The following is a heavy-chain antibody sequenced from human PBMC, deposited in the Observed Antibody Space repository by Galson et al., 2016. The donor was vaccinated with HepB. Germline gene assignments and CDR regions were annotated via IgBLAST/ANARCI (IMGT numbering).Heavy chain of an antibody. D-gene: IGHD3-22*01. CDR3: ARGPNYHEGHGPCLDF. CDR2: IGYSGGT. Sequence: SETLSLTCTVSGGSISGYYWNWIRQPPGKGLEWIGYIGYSGGTAYSPSLKDRVSISEDTSENQVSLELTSVTTTDTAVYYCARGPNYHEGHGPCLDFWGQGVQVIVSS. CDR1: GGSISGYY. J-gene: IGHJ4*02. V-gene: IGHV4-59*01.